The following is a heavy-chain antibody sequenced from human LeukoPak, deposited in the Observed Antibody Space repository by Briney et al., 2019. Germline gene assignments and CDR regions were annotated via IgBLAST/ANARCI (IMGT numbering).Heavy chain of an antibody. CDR1: GYTFTNYA. CDR2: INTNNGNT. Sequence: GASVKVSCKASGYTFTNYAFSWVRQAPGQGLEWMGWINTNNGNTNYVKRLQGRVTMTTDTSTTTAYMELRSPISDDTAVYYCAREREETYGSGSYTFDHWGQGTLVTVSS. V-gene: IGHV1-18*01. D-gene: IGHD3-10*01. J-gene: IGHJ4*02. CDR3: AREREETYGSGSYTFDH.